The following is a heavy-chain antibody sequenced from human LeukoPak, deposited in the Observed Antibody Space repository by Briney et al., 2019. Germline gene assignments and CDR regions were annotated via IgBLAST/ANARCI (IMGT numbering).Heavy chain of an antibody. D-gene: IGHD3-3*01. CDR2: IYSSGTT. V-gene: IGHV4-4*07. CDR1: GGSFSGYY. J-gene: IGHJ4*02. Sequence: PSETLSLTCAVYGGSFSGYYWSWIRQPAGKGLEWIGRIYSSGTTNYNPSLKSRVTISVDTSKNQFSLKLSSVTAADTAVYYCARDFWSGSYYFDCWGQGTLVTVSS. CDR3: ARDFWSGSYYFDC.